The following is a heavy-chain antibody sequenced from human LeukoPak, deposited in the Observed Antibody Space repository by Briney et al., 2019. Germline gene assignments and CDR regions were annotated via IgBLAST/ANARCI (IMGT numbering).Heavy chain of an antibody. CDR1: GGSISTYF. CDR3: ARDLLYSSGWYYFDY. D-gene: IGHD6-19*01. J-gene: IGHJ4*02. Sequence: PSETLSLTCTVSGGSISTYFWSWIRQPPGKGLEWIGYIYYSGSTNYNPSLKSRVTISLDTSKNQFSLKLSSVTAADTAMYYCARDLLYSSGWYYFDYWGQGTLVTVSS. V-gene: IGHV4-59*01. CDR2: IYYSGST.